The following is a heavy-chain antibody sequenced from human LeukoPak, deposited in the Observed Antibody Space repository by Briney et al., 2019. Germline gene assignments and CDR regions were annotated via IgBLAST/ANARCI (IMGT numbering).Heavy chain of an antibody. V-gene: IGHV3-23*01. Sequence: GGSLRPSCPPSAFTFTSNAMSWARQAPGRGREWVSFISSSGGSTYYADSVKGRFTISRDNSKNALYLQMNSLRAEDTAVYCCAKDPPYSSSWYECFDYWGQGTLVTVSS. J-gene: IGHJ4*02. CDR3: AKDPPYSSSWYECFDY. CDR1: AFTFTSNA. D-gene: IGHD6-13*01. CDR2: ISSSGGST.